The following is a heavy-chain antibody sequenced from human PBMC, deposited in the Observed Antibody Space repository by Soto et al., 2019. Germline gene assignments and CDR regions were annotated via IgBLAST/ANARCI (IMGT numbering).Heavy chain of an antibody. CDR1: GGSISSYY. Sequence: NPSETLSLTCTVSGGSISSYYWSWIRQPPGKGLEWIGYIYYSGSTNYNPSLKSRVTISVDTSKNQFSLKLSSVTAADTAVYYCARVETRYDILTGRTLYYFDYWGHGTLVTASS. CDR3: ARVETRYDILTGRTLYYFDY. V-gene: IGHV4-59*01. J-gene: IGHJ4*01. CDR2: IYYSGST. D-gene: IGHD3-9*01.